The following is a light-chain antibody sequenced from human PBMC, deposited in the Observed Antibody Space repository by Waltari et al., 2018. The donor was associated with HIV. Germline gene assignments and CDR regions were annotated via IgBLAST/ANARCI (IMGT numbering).Light chain of an antibody. CDR1: RSVRSY. V-gene: IGKV3-11*01. J-gene: IGKJ1*01. CDR3: QQRSNWRT. CDR2: DAS. Sequence: EIMLTQSPATLSLSPGDRATLYRQPRRSVRSYLAWYQKKPGQAPRHLIYDASNSATGIPASFSGSGSGTDFSLTSSCLGPEDFAVYYGQQRSNWRTFGQGTKVEIK.